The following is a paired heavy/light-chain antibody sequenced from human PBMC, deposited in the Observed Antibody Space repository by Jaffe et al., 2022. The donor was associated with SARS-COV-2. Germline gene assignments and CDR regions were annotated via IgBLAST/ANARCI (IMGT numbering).Heavy chain of an antibody. Sequence: EVQLLESGGGLVQPGGSLRLSCVASGFTFSNYYMRWVRQAPGKGLECVSQVGPSGGGTSYADSVRGRFTISRDNSKNTLSLEMNSLIVEDTAIYYCVKDRALHLGDKVDYWGQGTLVTVSS. D-gene: IGHD3-16*01. CDR3: VKDRALHLGDKVDY. CDR2: VGPSGGGT. CDR1: GFTFSNYY. V-gene: IGHV3-23*01. J-gene: IGHJ4*02.
Light chain of an antibody. V-gene: IGKV2-28*01. CDR2: LGS. CDR1: QSLLHSNGYNY. CDR3: MQGIQSRT. J-gene: IGKJ1*01. Sequence: DIVMTQSPLSLPVTPGEPASISCRSSQSLLHSNGYNYLDWYLQKPGQSPQLLIYLGSNRASGVPDRFSGSGSGTDFTLKISRVEAEDVGVYYCMQGIQSRTFGQGTKVEIK.